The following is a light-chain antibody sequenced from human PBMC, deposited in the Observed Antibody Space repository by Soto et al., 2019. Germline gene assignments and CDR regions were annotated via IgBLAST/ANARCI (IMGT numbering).Light chain of an antibody. J-gene: IGLJ2*01. V-gene: IGLV2-11*01. Sequence: QSALTQPRSVSGSPGQSVTISCTGTSSDVGGYNYVSWYQQHPGKAPKLMIYDVSKRPSGVPDRFSGSKSGNXASXTISGLQAEDEADYYCCSYAGSYTFLVFXXGTXXXXL. CDR1: SSDVGGYNY. CDR3: CSYAGSYTFLV. CDR2: DVS.